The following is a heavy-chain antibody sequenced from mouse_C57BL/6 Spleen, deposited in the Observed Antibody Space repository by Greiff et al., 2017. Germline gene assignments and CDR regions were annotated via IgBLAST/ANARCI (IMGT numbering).Heavy chain of an antibody. CDR3: ARIERDYGSSPAWFAY. CDR1: GFSLRTFGMG. CDR2: IWWDVDT. J-gene: IGHJ3*01. D-gene: IGHD1-1*01. V-gene: IGHV8-8*01. Sequence: QVTLKVSGPGILQPSQTLSLTCSFSGFSLRTFGMGVGWIRQPSGKGLKWLAHIWWDVDTYYNPALKSRLTISKDTSKNQVFLKIANVDTADTATYYGARIERDYGSSPAWFAYWGQGTLVTVSA.